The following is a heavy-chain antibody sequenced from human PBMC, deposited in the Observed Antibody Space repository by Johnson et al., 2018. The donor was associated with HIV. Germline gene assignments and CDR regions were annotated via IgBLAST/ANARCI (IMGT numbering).Heavy chain of an antibody. CDR3: AREMRVCSGGTCYSDAFDI. V-gene: IGHV3-20*04. Sequence: VQLVESGGGMVRPGGSLRLSCAASRFIFDDYGMSWVRQAPGKGLEWVSGLNWNGGSTGYADSVRGRFTISRDNAKNSLYLQMNSLRAEDTALYYCAREMRVCSGGTCYSDAFDIWGQGTMVTVSS. CDR2: LNWNGGST. J-gene: IGHJ3*02. D-gene: IGHD2-15*01. CDR1: RFIFDDYG.